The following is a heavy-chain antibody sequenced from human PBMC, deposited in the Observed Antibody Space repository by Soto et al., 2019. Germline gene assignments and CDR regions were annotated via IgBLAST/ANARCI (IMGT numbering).Heavy chain of an antibody. D-gene: IGHD5-18*01. Sequence: QVQLVQSGAEVKKPGSSVKVSCKASGGTFSSYAISWVRQAPGQGLEWMGGIIPIFGTANYAQKFQGRVTITADESTSTAYMELSSLRSEDTAVYYCARTSDTAMVNRGGYYYYGIDVWGQGTTVTVSS. CDR2: IIPIFGTA. CDR1: GGTFSSYA. V-gene: IGHV1-69*01. J-gene: IGHJ6*02. CDR3: ARTSDTAMVNRGGYYYYGIDV.